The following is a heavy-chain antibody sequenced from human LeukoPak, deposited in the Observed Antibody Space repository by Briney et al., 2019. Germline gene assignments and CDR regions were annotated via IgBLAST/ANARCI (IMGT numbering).Heavy chain of an antibody. CDR2: ISSSSSYI. J-gene: IGHJ4*02. Sequence: GGSLRLSCAASGFTLSSYAMHWVRQAPGKGLEWVSSISSSSSYIYYADSVKGRFTISRDNAKNSLYLQMNSLRAEDTAVYYCARDLAPTYYYDSSGYSQPGYWGQGTLVTVSS. CDR3: ARDLAPTYYYDSSGYSQPGY. V-gene: IGHV3-21*01. D-gene: IGHD3-22*01. CDR1: GFTLSSYA.